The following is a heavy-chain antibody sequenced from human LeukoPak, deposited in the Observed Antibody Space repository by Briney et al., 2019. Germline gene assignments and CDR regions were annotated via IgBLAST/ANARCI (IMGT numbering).Heavy chain of an antibody. CDR3: PRGARTIFGVVIMAGGFDY. CDR2: MNPNSGNT. J-gene: IGHJ4*02. D-gene: IGHD3-3*01. Sequence: ASVKVSCKASGYTFTSYDINWVRQATGQGLEWMGWMNPNSGNTGYARKFQGRVTITRNTSISTAYMELSSLRSEDTAVYYCPRGARTIFGVVIMAGGFDYWGQGTLVTVSS. CDR1: GYTFTSYD. V-gene: IGHV1-8*03.